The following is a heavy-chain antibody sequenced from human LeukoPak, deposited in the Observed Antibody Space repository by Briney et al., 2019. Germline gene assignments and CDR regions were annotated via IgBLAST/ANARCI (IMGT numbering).Heavy chain of an antibody. D-gene: IGHD3-10*01. J-gene: IGHJ6*03. CDR2: IGGSGTRT. V-gene: IGHV3-23*01. CDR1: GFTFTTYG. CDR3: ARSGLRGAYYYYYMDV. Sequence: PGGTLRLSCSASGFTFTTYGMNWVRQAPGKGLEWVSGIGGSGTRTYYADSVKGRFTISRDNSKNTLYLQMNSLRPEDTAFYYCARSGLRGAYYYYYMDVWGKGTTVTISS.